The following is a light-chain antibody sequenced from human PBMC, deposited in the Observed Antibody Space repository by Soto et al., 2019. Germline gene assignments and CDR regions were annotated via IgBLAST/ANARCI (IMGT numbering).Light chain of an antibody. CDR1: SSDVGDYNY. V-gene: IGLV2-14*01. CDR2: EVS. J-gene: IGLJ2*01. CDR3: SSYTSSSTVV. Sequence: QSALTQPASVSGSPGQSITISCTGTSSDVGDYNYVSWYQQPPGKAPKLMIYEVSTRPSGVSNRFTGSKSGNTASLTISGLQAEDEADYYCSSYTSSSTVVFGGGTKLTVL.